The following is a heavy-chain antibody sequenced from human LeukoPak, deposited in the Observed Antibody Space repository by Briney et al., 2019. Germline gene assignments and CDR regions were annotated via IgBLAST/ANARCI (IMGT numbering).Heavy chain of an antibody. CDR3: AKVANRGWGDAFDI. J-gene: IGHJ3*02. CDR2: ISYDGSNK. V-gene: IGHV3-30*18. CDR1: GFTFSSYG. D-gene: IGHD3-10*01. Sequence: GRSLRLSCAASGFTFSSYGMHWVRQAPGKGLEWVAVISYDGSNKYYADSVKGRFTISRDNSKNTLYLQMNSLRAEDTAVYYCAKVANRGWGDAFDIWGQGTMVTVSS.